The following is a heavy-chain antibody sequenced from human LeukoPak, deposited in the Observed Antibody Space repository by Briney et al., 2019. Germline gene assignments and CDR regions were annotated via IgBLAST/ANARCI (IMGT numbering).Heavy chain of an antibody. CDR1: GFTFSSYG. CDR2: ISYDGSNK. V-gene: IGHV3-30*03. CDR3: ARDGMVRGVPYYFDY. Sequence: HSGRSLRLSCAASGFTFSSYGMHWVRQAPGKGLEWVAVISYDGSNKYYADSVKGRFTISRDNSKNTLYLQMNSLRAEDTAVYYCARDGMVRGVPYYFDYWGQGTLVTVSS. D-gene: IGHD3-10*01. J-gene: IGHJ4*02.